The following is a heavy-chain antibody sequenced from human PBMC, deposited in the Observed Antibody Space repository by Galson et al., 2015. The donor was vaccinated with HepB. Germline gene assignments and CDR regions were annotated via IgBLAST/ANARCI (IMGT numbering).Heavy chain of an antibody. CDR1: GFTFSSYA. CDR3: ARGHYDSWPTNFDY. CDR2: ISYDGSNK. D-gene: IGHD3-3*01. V-gene: IGHV3-30-3*01. Sequence: SLRLSCAASGFTFSSYAMHWVRQAPGKGLEWVAVISYDGSNKYYADSVKGRFTISRDNSKNTLYLQMNSLRAEDTAVYYCARGHYDSWPTNFDYWGQGTLVTVSS. J-gene: IGHJ4*02.